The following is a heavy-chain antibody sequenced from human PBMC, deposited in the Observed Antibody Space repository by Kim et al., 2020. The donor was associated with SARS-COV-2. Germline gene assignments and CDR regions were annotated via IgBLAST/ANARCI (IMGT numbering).Heavy chain of an antibody. Sequence: GGSLRLSCAASGFTFSSYWMSWVRQAPGKGLEWVANIKQDGSEKYYVDSVKGRFTISRDNAKNSLYLQMNSLRAEDTAVYYCARGVGLLWFGELLPNNWFDPWGQGTLVPVSS. J-gene: IGHJ5*02. D-gene: IGHD3-10*01. V-gene: IGHV3-7*03. CDR1: GFTFSSYW. CDR3: ARGVGLLWFGELLPNNWFDP. CDR2: IKQDGSEK.